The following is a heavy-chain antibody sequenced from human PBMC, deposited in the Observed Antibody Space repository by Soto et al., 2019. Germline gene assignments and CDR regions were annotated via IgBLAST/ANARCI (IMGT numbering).Heavy chain of an antibody. CDR3: ALPYYDLWTDFYSFDH. Sequence: QVQLVQSGAEVKKPGASVKVLCKTSGYRFTNHPVHWVRQAPGQRIEWMGLINPIADTPRHAQIFQVRVSMPSDKSTSTIYMEMRGMRSEVTAVYYCALPYYDLWTDFYSFDHWGQGTPVTVS. D-gene: IGHD3-3*01. V-gene: IGHV1-46*03. CDR1: GYRFTNHP. CDR2: INPIADTP. J-gene: IGHJ4*02.